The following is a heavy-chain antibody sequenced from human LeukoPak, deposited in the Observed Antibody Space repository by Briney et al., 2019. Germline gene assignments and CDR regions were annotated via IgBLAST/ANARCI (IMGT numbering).Heavy chain of an antibody. CDR1: GGSLSSYY. Sequence: SETLSLTCTVSGGSLSSYYWSWIRQPPGKGLEWIGDIYYTGSTNYNPSLKSRVTISVDTSKKQFSLKLSSVTAADTAVYYCARCITGTGYYFDYWGQGTLVTVSS. D-gene: IGHD1-20*01. J-gene: IGHJ4*02. CDR2: IYYTGST. V-gene: IGHV4-59*12. CDR3: ARCITGTGYYFDY.